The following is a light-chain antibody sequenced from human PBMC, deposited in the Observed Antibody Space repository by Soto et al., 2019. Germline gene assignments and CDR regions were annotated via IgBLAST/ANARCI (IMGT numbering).Light chain of an antibody. CDR2: NSS. J-gene: IGKJ1*01. Sequence: DIQLTQSPSSLSASVGERVSISCRASQRISTYLNWFQQKPGRAPNLLIFNSSTLESGLSSRFSGNGSGTDFTLTISSLQTEDVATYDCKQRYDSLWTFGQGTRG. V-gene: IGKV1-39*01. CDR3: KQRYDSLWT. CDR1: QRISTY.